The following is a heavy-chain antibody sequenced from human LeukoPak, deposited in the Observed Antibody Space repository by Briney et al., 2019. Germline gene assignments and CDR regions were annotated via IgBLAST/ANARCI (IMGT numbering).Heavy chain of an antibody. J-gene: IGHJ4*02. CDR1: GGSFSDYF. CDR2: ISHSGST. D-gene: IGHD3-22*01. CDR3: VTYYYGSSAPKRNY. V-gene: IGHV4-34*01. Sequence: PSETLSLTCAVYGGSFSDYFWSWIRQPPGKGLEWIGEISHSGSTTYNSSLRSRVTISGDTSKKQFSLKLSSVTAADAAVYYCVTYYYGSSAPKRNYWGQGILVTVSS.